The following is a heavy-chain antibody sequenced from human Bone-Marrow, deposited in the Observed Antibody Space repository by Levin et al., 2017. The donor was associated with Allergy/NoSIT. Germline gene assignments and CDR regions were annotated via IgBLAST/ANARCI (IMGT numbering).Heavy chain of an antibody. V-gene: IGHV3-30-3*01. Sequence: PGGSLRLSCAASGFTFSSHAMHWVRQAPGKGLEWVAVISYNGNNDYYAGSLKGRFTISRDNSKNTLYLQTNSLRVEDTAVYYCARDIIGTDHYGMDVWGQGTTVTVS. D-gene: IGHD1-20*01. CDR3: ARDIIGTDHYGMDV. J-gene: IGHJ6*02. CDR1: GFTFSSHA. CDR2: ISYNGNND.